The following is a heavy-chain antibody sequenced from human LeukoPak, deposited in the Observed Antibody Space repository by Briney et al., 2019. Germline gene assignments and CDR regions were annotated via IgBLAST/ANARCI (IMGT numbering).Heavy chain of an antibody. CDR2: IYLSGSI. CDR3: ARLGPEEIDYFDC. CDR1: GYSTSSGYY. V-gene: IGHV4-38-2*01. J-gene: IGHJ4*02. Sequence: SETLSLTCAVSGYSTSSGYYWGWIGQPPAKGLEWFGIIYLSGSIYYNQSPRSGVTISVDTFKNQFYVQLGSVAAADTAVYYCARLGPEEIDYFDCWGEGGLVTVCS. D-gene: IGHD2-21*01.